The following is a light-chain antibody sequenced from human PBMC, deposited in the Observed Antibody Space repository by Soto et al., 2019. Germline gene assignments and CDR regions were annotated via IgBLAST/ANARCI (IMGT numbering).Light chain of an antibody. CDR3: QQSYSTLGT. CDR2: AAS. CDR1: QSIRSY. J-gene: IGKJ1*01. V-gene: IGKV1-39*01. Sequence: DIQMTQSPSSLSASVGDRVTITCRASQSIRSYLNWYQQKPGKAPKLLIYAASSLQSGVPSRFSGSGSGTDFTLTISSLQPEDFATYYCQQSYSTLGTFGQGTKVDIK.